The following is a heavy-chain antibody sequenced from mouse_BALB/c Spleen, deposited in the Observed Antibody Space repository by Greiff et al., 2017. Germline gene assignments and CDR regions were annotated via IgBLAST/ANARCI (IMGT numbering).Heavy chain of an antibody. CDR1: GFSLTSYG. CDR3: ARDRYGNHWYFDV. J-gene: IGHJ1*01. D-gene: IGHD2-10*02. CDR2: IWAGGST. V-gene: IGHV2-9*02. Sequence: QVQLQESGPGLVAPSQSLSITCTVSGFSLTSYGVHWVRQPPGKGLEWLGVIWAGGSTNYNSALMSRLSISKDNSKSQVFLKMNSLQTDVTAMYYCARDRYGNHWYFDVWGAGTTVTVSS.